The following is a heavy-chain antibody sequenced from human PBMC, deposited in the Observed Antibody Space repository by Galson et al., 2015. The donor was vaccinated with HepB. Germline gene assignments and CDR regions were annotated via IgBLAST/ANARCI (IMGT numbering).Heavy chain of an antibody. CDR2: VTSDGGRT. D-gene: IGHD6-19*01. Sequence: SLRLSCAASGFTFSSYDMHWVRQAPGKGLEYVSSVTSDGGRTYYADSVKGRFTISRDNSKNALYLQMSTLRPEDTAIYYCVRKRSSSDWYDYWGQGTLVTVSS. CDR3: VRKRSSSDWYDY. V-gene: IGHV3-64D*06. CDR1: GFTFSSYD. J-gene: IGHJ4*02.